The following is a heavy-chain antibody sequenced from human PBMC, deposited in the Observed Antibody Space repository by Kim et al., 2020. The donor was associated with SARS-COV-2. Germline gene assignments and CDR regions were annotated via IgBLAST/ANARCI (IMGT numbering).Heavy chain of an antibody. CDR1: GFTFSSYA. CDR2: ISYDGSNK. V-gene: IGHV3-30*04. CDR3: AREGTGVGYYGSGSDYYYYGMDV. D-gene: IGHD3-10*01. Sequence: GGSLRLSCAASGFTFSSYAMHWVRQAPGKGLEWVAVISYDGSNKYYADSVKGRFTISRDNSKNTLYLQMNSLRAEDTAVYYCAREGTGVGYYGSGSDYYYYGMDVWGQGTTVTVSS. J-gene: IGHJ6*02.